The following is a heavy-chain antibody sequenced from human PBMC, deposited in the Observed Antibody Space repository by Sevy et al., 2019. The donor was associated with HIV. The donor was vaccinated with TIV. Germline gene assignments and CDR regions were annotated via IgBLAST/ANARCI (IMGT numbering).Heavy chain of an antibody. Sequence: GGSLRLSCATSGFTFSSYGMHWVRQAPGNGLEWVAFIRYDGSNKYYADSVKGRFTISRDNSKNTLYLQMNSLRAEDTAVYYCAKDMGYSGYDSYYFDYWGQGTLVTVSS. J-gene: IGHJ4*02. CDR3: AKDMGYSGYDSYYFDY. V-gene: IGHV3-30*02. CDR2: IRYDGSNK. D-gene: IGHD5-12*01. CDR1: GFTFSSYG.